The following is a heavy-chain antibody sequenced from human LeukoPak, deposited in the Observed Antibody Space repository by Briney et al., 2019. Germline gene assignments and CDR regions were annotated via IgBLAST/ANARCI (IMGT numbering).Heavy chain of an antibody. CDR2: IFYSGSA. J-gene: IGHJ4*02. D-gene: IGHD3-10*01. V-gene: IGHV4-31*03. Sequence: SETLSLTCTVSGGSISSGGYYWSWIRQHPAKGLEWIGYIFYSGSAYYNPSLKSRVTISVDTSKNQFSLKLSSVTAADTAVYYCAGYSSLRGLDYWGQGTLVTVSS. CDR1: GGSISSGGYY. CDR3: AGYSSLRGLDY.